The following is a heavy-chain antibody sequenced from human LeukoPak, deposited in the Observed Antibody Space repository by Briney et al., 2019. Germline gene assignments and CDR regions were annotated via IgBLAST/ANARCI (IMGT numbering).Heavy chain of an antibody. CDR3: ARQYDSSGYYYDYYFDY. V-gene: IGHV5-51*01. CDR1: GYSFTSYW. D-gene: IGHD3-22*01. CDR2: IYPGDSDT. Sequence: GESLKISCKGSGYSFTSYWIGWVRQMPGKGLEWMGIIYPGDSDTRYSPSFQGQVTISADKSISTAYLQWSSLKASDTAMYYCARQYDSSGYYYDYYFDYWGQGTLVTVSS. J-gene: IGHJ4*02.